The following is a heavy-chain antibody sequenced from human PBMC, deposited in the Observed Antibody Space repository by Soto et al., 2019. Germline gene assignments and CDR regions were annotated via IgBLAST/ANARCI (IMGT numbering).Heavy chain of an antibody. CDR2: INPNNGAT. CDR3: APHYTDSRGYFYR. J-gene: IGHJ5*02. V-gene: IGHV1-2*02. CDR1: GYIFTGDY. D-gene: IGHD3-22*01. Sequence: AASVKVSCKASGYIFTGDYMHWGRQAAGQGLEYMGWINPNNGATNYAQNFQGRVTMTWDTSISTVYMEVRRLRSDDTAVYYCAPHYTDSRGYFYRWGQGTMVTVSS.